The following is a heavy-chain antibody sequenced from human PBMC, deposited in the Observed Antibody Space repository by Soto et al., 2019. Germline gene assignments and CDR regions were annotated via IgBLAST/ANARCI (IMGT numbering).Heavy chain of an antibody. J-gene: IGHJ6*02. D-gene: IGHD3-9*01. CDR2: IIPIFGTA. V-gene: IGHV1-69*13. CDR1: GGTFSSYA. Sequence: ASVKVSCKASGGTFSSYAISWVRQAPGQGLEWMGGIIPIFGTANYAQKFQGRVTITADESTSTAYMELSSLRSEDTAVYYCARDPPRYYDILTDYGMDVWGQGTTVTVSS. CDR3: ARDPPRYYDILTDYGMDV.